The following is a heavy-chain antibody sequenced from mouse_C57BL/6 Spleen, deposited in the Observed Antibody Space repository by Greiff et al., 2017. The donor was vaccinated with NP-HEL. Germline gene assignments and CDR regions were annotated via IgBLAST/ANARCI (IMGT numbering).Heavy chain of an antibody. CDR2: IDPEDGET. CDR3: AYSSGYWFAY. J-gene: IGHJ3*01. V-gene: IGHV14-2*01. CDR1: GFNIKDYY. Sequence: EVKLVESGAELVKPGASVKLSCTASGFNIKDYYMHWVKQRTEQGLEWIGRIDPEDGETKYAPKFQGKATITADTSSNTAYLQLSSLTSEDTAVYYCAYSSGYWFAYWGQGTLVTVSA. D-gene: IGHD3-2*02.